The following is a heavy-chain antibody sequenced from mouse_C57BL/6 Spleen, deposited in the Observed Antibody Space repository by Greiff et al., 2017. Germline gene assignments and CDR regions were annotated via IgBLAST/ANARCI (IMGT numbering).Heavy chain of an antibody. CDR3: ARDGYDGGTYYFDY. D-gene: IGHD2-2*01. CDR2: IYPGDGDT. V-gene: IGHV1-80*01. CDR1: GYAFSSYW. J-gene: IGHJ2*01. Sequence: QVQLQQSGAELVKPGASVKISCKASGYAFSSYWMNWVKQRPGKGLEWIGQIYPGDGDTNYNGKFKGKATLTADKSSSTAYMQLSSLTSEDSAVYFCARDGYDGGTYYFDYWGQGTTLTVSS.